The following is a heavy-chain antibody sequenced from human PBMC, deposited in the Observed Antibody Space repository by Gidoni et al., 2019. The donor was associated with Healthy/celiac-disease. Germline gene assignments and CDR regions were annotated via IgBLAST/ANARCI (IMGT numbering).Heavy chain of an antibody. CDR2: IRWNSGGI. Sequence: EVQLVESGGGLVQPGRSLRLSCAASGFHFADYAMPWLRQAPGKGLGWVSGIRWNSGGIGYADSVKGRFTISRDNAKNSLYLQMNSLRAEDTALYYCAKDIGQQLVRFDSGDWYYYYGMDVWGQGTTVTVSS. CDR3: AKDIGQQLVRFDSGDWYYYYGMDV. CDR1: GFHFADYA. V-gene: IGHV3-9*01. D-gene: IGHD6-13*01. J-gene: IGHJ6*02.